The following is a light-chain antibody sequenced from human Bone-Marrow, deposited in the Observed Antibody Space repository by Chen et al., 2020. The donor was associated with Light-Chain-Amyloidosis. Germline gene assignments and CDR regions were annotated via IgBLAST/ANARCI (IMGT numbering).Light chain of an antibody. CDR2: DKK. CDR3: GTWDSSLSAV. CDR1: SSNIGNNY. J-gene: IGLJ3*02. Sequence: QSVLTQPPSVSAAPGQKVTISCSGSSSNIGNNYVSWYQQLPGTAPKLLMYDKKKRPSGIPDRFSGSKSGTSATLGITGLQTGDEADYYCGTWDSSLSAVFGGGTKLTVL. V-gene: IGLV1-51*01.